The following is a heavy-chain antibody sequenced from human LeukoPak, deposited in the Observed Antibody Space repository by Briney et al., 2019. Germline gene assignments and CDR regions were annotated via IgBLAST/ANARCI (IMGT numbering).Heavy chain of an antibody. CDR1: GFTFSSYW. CDR3: ARRYSSSWYRAEYFQH. V-gene: IGHV3-7*01. Sequence: GSLRLSCSASGFTFSSYWMSWVRQAPGKGLEWVANIKQDGSEKYYVDSVKGRFTISRDNAKNSLYLQMNSLRAEDTAVYYCARRYSSSWYRAEYFQHWGQGTLVTVSS. J-gene: IGHJ1*01. D-gene: IGHD6-13*01. CDR2: IKQDGSEK.